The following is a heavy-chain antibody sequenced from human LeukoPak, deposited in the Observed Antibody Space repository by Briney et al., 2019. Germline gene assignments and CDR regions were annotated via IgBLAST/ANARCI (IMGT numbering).Heavy chain of an antibody. CDR1: GFTFSSYA. CDR3: ARAAGTNRFDP. Sequence: GGSLRLSCAASGFTFSSYAMHWVRQAPGKGLEWVAVISYDGSNKYYADSVKGRFTISRDNSKNTLYLQMNSLRAEDTAVYYCARAAGTNRFDPWGQGTLVSVSS. D-gene: IGHD6-13*01. V-gene: IGHV3-30-3*01. CDR2: ISYDGSNK. J-gene: IGHJ5*02.